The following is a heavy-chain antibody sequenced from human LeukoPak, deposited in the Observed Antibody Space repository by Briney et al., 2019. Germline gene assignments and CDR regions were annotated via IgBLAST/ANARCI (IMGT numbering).Heavy chain of an antibody. D-gene: IGHD2-21*02. Sequence: GRSLRLSCAASGFTFSSYAMHWVRQAPGKGLEWVSVIYSGGSTYYANSVKGRFTISRDNSKNTLYLQMNSLRAEDTAVYYCARGRAYCGGDCYSPVYYFDYWGQGTLVTVSS. CDR1: GFTFSSYA. V-gene: IGHV3-53*01. CDR3: ARGRAYCGGDCYSPVYYFDY. J-gene: IGHJ4*02. CDR2: IYSGGST.